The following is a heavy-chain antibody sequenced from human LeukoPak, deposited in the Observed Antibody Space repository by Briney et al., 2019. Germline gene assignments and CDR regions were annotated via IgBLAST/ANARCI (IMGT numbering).Heavy chain of an antibody. D-gene: IGHD6-19*01. CDR2: ISGGGNT. J-gene: IGHJ4*02. Sequence: PSETLSLTCTVSGGSISGYYWSWIRQPAGKGLEWIGRISGGGNTNYNSSLKSRVTMSVDTSKNQFSLKLSSVTAADTAVYYCARGPYSSGWYSVDYWGQGTLVTVSS. V-gene: IGHV4-4*07. CDR3: ARGPYSSGWYSVDY. CDR1: GGSISGYY.